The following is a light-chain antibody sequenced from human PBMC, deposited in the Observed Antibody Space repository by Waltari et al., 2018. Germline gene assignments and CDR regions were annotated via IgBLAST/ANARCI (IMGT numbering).Light chain of an antibody. CDR3: QQYYSIPLT. CDR1: QSVLFNTHNNNY. CDR2: WAS. V-gene: IGKV4-1*01. Sequence: DIVMTQSPDSLAVSLGERATINCKSSQSVLFNTHNNNYFAWYQQKTGQTPMLLICWASPRESRVPDRFTGSGSGTDFTLTISSLQAEDVAVYYCQQYYSIPLTFGGGTTVEIK. J-gene: IGKJ4*01.